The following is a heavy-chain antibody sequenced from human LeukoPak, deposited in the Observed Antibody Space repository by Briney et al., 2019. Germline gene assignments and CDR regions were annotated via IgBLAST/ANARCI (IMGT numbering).Heavy chain of an antibody. CDR1: GLPAADYH. J-gene: IGHJ4*02. D-gene: IGHD6-6*01. CDR2: INWSGEST. CDR3: ARDLSSSSYSLAY. Sequence: GGSLRLSCGVSGLPAADYHMRGPRQAPGKGLEWVSGINWSGESTGYADSVKGRFTISRDNAENALYLQMSSLTAEDTARYYWARDLSSSSYSLAYWGRGTLVTVSS. V-gene: IGHV3-20*04.